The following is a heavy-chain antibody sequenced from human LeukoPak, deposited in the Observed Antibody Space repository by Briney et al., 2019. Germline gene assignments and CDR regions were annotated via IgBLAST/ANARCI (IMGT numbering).Heavy chain of an antibody. CDR2: VSGSGSTV. CDR1: GFTFGDHI. Sequence: PGGSLGLSCAASGFTFGDHIMNWVRQLPGKRLEWVAYVSGSGSTVYYADSVKGRFTVSRDNGKSSLYLQMNSLRVGDTALYYCVRQFASWGQGTLVTVSS. J-gene: IGHJ4*02. CDR3: VRQFAS. V-gene: IGHV3-48*01.